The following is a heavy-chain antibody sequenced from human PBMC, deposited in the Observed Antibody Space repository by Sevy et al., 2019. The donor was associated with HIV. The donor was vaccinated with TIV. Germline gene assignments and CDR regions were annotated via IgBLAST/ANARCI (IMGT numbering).Heavy chain of an antibody. CDR2: IKKDGSET. V-gene: IGHV3-7*03. Sequence: GGSLRLSCAASGFTFSEFWMTWVRQPPGKGLQWLANIKKDGSETNYVDSVKGRFTISRDNARNSLYLQLHRLRAEDTAVYYCARVISTGWYPNWFDSWGLGNLVTVSS. CDR1: GFTFSEFW. CDR3: ARVISTGWYPNWFDS. J-gene: IGHJ5*01. D-gene: IGHD6-19*01.